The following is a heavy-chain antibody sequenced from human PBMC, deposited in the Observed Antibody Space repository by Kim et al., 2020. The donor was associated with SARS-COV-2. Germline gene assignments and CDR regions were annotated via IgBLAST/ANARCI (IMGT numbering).Heavy chain of an antibody. CDR3: ASLARDGYNRGVFDY. V-gene: IGHV3-48*02. Sequence: GGSLRLSCAASGFTFSSYSMNWVRQAPGKGLEWVSYISSSSSTIYYADSVKGRFTISRDNAKNSLYLQMNSLRDEDTAVYYCASLARDGYNRGVFDYWGQGTLVTVSS. CDR1: GFTFSSYS. J-gene: IGHJ4*02. D-gene: IGHD5-12*01. CDR2: ISSSSSTI.